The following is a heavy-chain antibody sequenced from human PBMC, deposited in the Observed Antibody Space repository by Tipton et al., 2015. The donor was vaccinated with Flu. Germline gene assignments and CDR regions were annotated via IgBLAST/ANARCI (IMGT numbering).Heavy chain of an antibody. CDR1: GGSASSGSYY. Sequence: TLSLTCTISGGSASSGSYYWSWIRQPPEKGLEWIGYIYYSGSTNYNPSLKSRVTISVDTSKNQFSLKVFSVTAADTAVYYCARRDYSNYVSDPKSWFDPWGQGILVTVSS. CDR3: ARRDYSNYVSDPKSWFDP. J-gene: IGHJ5*02. CDR2: IYYSGST. D-gene: IGHD4-11*01. V-gene: IGHV4-61*01.